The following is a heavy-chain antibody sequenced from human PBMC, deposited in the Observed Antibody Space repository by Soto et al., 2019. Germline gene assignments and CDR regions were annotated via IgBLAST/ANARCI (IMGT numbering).Heavy chain of an antibody. J-gene: IGHJ6*02. CDR1: GFIFSDYT. CDR3: ARDHGGSTWFVGVYYFFGMDV. CDR2: ISSSGDAI. D-gene: IGHD6-13*01. Sequence: EVQLVESGGDLVQPGGSLGLSCAASGFIFSDYTMTWVRQAPGRGLEFVSHISSSGDAIFYAESVKGRFTVSRDNAKNSLYLQMNSLRDDDTAVYFCARDHGGSTWFVGVYYFFGMDVWGQGTAVTVSS. V-gene: IGHV3-48*02.